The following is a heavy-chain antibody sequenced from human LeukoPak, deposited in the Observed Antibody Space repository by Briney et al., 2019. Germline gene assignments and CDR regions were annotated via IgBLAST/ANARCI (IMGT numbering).Heavy chain of an antibody. CDR2: ISGSGGST. D-gene: IGHD3-22*01. CDR3: AKPGAHYYDSSGAYFDY. V-gene: IGHV3-23*01. Sequence: PGGSLRLSCAASGFTFSSYWMSWVRQAPGKGLEWVSAISGSGGSTYYADSVKGRFTISRDNSKNTLYLQMNSLRAEDTAVYYCAKPGAHYYDSSGAYFDYWGQGTLVTVSS. CDR1: GFTFSSYW. J-gene: IGHJ4*02.